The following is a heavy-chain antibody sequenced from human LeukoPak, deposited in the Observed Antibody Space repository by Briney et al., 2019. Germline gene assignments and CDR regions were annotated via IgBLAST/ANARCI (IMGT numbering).Heavy chain of an antibody. CDR2: INSDGSST. D-gene: IGHD7-27*01. Sequence: PGGSLRLSCAASGFTFSGYWMYWVRQAPGKGLVWVSLINSDGSSTNYADSVKGRFTIARDNAKNTLHLQVNSLRADDSAVYYCARHLGTYSDRWGQGTLVTVSS. J-gene: IGHJ5*02. CDR1: GFTFSGYW. CDR3: ARHLGTYSDR. V-gene: IGHV3-74*01.